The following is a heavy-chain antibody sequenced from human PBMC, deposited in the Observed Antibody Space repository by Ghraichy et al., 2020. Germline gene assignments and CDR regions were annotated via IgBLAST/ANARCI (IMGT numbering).Heavy chain of an antibody. CDR2: IHYSGTT. V-gene: IGHV4-31*03. CDR1: GAFISSGYF. J-gene: IGHJ4*02. CDR3: ASRPEHSASPGY. D-gene: IGHD6-6*01. Sequence: SETLSLTCTVSGAFISSGYFWTWIRQHPETGLEWIGNIHYSGTTFYNPSLRGRVIISEDTSKNQFSLNLSSVTAADTAVYFCASRPEHSASPGYWGQGTLVTVSS.